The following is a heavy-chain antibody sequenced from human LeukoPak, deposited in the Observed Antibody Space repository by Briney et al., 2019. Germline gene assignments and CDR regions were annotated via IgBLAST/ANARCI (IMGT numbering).Heavy chain of an antibody. CDR3: ARGRAGYLFDP. D-gene: IGHD3-9*01. CDR1: GGSISSYY. J-gene: IGHJ5*02. V-gene: IGHV4-59*01. CDR2: IYYSGST. Sequence: SETLSLTCTVSGGSISSYYWSWIRQPPGKGLEWIGYIYYSGSTNYNPSLKGRVTISVDTSKNQFSLKLSSVTAADTAVYYRARGRAGYLFDPWGQGTLVTVSS.